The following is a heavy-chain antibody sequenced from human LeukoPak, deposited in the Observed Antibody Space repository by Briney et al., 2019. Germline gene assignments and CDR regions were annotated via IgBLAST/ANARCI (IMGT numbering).Heavy chain of an antibody. D-gene: IGHD3-10*01. CDR3: ARDRLLWFGELDY. V-gene: IGHV4-39*07. J-gene: IGHJ4*02. CDR2: IYYSGGT. Sequence: SETLSLTCTVSGDSINSTSYYWGWIRQPPGKGLEWIGSIYYSGGTYYNPSLKSRVTISVDTSKNQISLKLRSLTAADTAVYYCARDRLLWFGELDYWGQGTLVIVSS. CDR1: GDSINSTSYY.